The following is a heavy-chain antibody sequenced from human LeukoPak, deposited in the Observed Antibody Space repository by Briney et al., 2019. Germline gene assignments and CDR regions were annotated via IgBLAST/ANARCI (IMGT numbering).Heavy chain of an antibody. D-gene: IGHD5-24*01. Sequence: GRSLRLSCAASGFTFSSYAMHWVRQAPGKGLEWVAIISYDGSNKYYADSVKGRFTISRDNSKNTLYLQMNSLRAEDTAVYYCARDLGYNLLGFYYYGMDVWGQGTTLTVSS. J-gene: IGHJ6*02. CDR1: GFTFSSYA. CDR3: ARDLGYNLLGFYYYGMDV. CDR2: ISYDGSNK. V-gene: IGHV3-30-3*01.